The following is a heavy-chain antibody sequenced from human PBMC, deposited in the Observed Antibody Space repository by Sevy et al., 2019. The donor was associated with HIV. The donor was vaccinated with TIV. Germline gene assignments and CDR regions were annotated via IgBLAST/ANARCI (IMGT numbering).Heavy chain of an antibody. CDR2: INPASGAT. CDR1: GYIFSDYW. V-gene: IGHV1-2*02. D-gene: IGHD5-12*01. J-gene: IGHJ4*02. CDR3: ARGGSDGNY. Sequence: ASVKVSCKASGYIFSDYWIYWVRQAPGQGFEWMGWINPASGATVSGQKVQGRVAMTSNTSINTAYMELYRLNSDDTAVYYCARGGSDGNYWGQGSLVTVSS.